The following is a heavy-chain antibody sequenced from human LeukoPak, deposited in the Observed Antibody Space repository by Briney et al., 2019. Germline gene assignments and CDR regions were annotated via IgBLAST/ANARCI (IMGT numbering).Heavy chain of an antibody. J-gene: IGHJ4*02. V-gene: IGHV3-7*01. CDR3: ARDLRVGGYYPY. CDR1: GFIFSDFS. D-gene: IGHD3-22*01. Sequence: GGSLRLSCGASGFIFSDFSMSWVRQTPGKGLEWVAKMTEYGTEIFYVDSVKGRFTISRDNAKNLLYLQMNSLRAEDTAVYYCARDLRVGGYYPYWGQGTLVTVSS. CDR2: MTEYGTEI.